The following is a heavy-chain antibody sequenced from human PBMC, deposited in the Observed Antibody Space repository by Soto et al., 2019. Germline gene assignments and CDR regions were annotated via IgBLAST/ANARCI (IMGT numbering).Heavy chain of an antibody. CDR1: GYTFTSYD. Sequence: ASVKVSCKASGYTFTSYDINWVLQATGQGLEWMGWMNPNSGNTGYGQKFQGRVTMTRTTPINTAYMELSSLTPEDTAVYYCVIGVSGSRRFWFYLCGQGTLVIVSS. D-gene: IGHD3-10*01. CDR2: MNPNSGNT. V-gene: IGHV1-8*01. J-gene: IGHJ5*02. CDR3: VIGVSGSRRFWFYL.